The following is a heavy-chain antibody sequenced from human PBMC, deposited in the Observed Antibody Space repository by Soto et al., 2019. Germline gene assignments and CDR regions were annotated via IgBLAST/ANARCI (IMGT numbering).Heavy chain of an antibody. CDR1: GFSLTASETR. D-gene: IGHD4-17*01. Sequence: SGPTLVNPTQTLTLTCTVSGFSLTASETRVSWIRQPPGEALEWLARIDWDDETFYRTSLKTRLTISKDTSKNQVVLTISNMDPVDTATYYCAGRLRADYAFDFWGQGALVTVSS. CDR3: AGRLRADYAFDF. CDR2: IDWDDET. V-gene: IGHV2-70*04. J-gene: IGHJ4*02.